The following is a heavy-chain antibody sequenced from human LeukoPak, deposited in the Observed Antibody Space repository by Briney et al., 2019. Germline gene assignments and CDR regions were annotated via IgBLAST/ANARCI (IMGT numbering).Heavy chain of an antibody. CDR1: GFTFSSYA. CDR2: ISGSGGST. J-gene: IGHJ6*03. Sequence: GESLRLSCAASGFTFSSYAMSWVRQAPGKGLEWVSAISGSGGSTYYADSVKGRFTISRDNSKNTLYLQMNSLRAEDTAVYYCAKDGSGSYYYYYYMDVWGKGTTVTVSS. V-gene: IGHV3-23*01. CDR3: AKDGSGSYYYYYYMDV. D-gene: IGHD1-26*01.